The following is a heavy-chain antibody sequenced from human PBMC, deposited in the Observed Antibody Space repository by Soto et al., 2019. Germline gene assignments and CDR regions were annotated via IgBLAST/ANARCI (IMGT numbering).Heavy chain of an antibody. CDR1: GGSISSSSYY. CDR3: AGIEFGDDYYYYGMDV. V-gene: IGHV4-39*01. J-gene: IGHJ6*02. Sequence: SETLSLTCTVSGGSISSSSYYWGWIRQPPGKGLEWIGSIYYSGSTYYNPSLKSRVTISVDTSKNQFSLKLSSVTAADTAVYYCAGIEFGDDYYYYGMDVWGQGTTVT. CDR2: IYYSGST. D-gene: IGHD3-10*01.